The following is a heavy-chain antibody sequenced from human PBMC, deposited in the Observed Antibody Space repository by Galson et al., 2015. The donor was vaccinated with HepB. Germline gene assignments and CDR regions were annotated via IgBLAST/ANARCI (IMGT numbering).Heavy chain of an antibody. V-gene: IGHV3-21*06. D-gene: IGHD6-19*01. J-gene: IGHJ5*02. CDR3: ARDWGIAVSGTWWFDP. CDR2: ISYNDDTT. CDR1: KFTFSNYN. Sequence: SLRLSCAGSKFTFSNYNMNWVRQTPGKGMEWVASISYNDDTTKYADSVKGRFTISRDNAKNSLYLQMNNLRAEDTAVYYCARDWGIAVSGTWWFDPWGQGTLVTVSS.